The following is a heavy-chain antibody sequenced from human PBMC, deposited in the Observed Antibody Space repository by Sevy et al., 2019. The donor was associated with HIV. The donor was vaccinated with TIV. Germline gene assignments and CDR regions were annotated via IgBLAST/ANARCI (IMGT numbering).Heavy chain of an antibody. CDR2: ISWNSGSI. D-gene: IGHD3-22*01. CDR3: AKANTPGITMIVVGRAGAFDI. V-gene: IGHV3-9*01. CDR1: GFTFDDYA. J-gene: IGHJ3*02. Sequence: GGSLRLSCAASGFTFDDYAMHWVRRAPGKGLEWVSGISWNSGSIGYADSVKGRFTISRDNAKNSLYLQMNSLRAEDTALYYCAKANTPGITMIVVGRAGAFDIWGQGTMVTVSS.